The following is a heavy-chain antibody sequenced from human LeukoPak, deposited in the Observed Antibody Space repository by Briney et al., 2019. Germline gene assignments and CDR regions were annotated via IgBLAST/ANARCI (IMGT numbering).Heavy chain of an antibody. D-gene: IGHD7-27*01. Sequence: ASVNVSCKASGYTFTSYYMHWVRQATGQGLEWMGWMNPNSGNTGYAQKFQGRVTITRNTSISTAYMELSSLRSEDTAVYYCARDGNWGSAFDIWGQGTMVTVSS. V-gene: IGHV1-8*03. CDR3: ARDGNWGSAFDI. CDR2: MNPNSGNT. J-gene: IGHJ3*02. CDR1: GYTFTSYY.